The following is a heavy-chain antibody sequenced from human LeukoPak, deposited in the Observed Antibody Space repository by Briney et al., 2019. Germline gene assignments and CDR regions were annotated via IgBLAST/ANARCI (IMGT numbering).Heavy chain of an antibody. CDR3: AAGGYSCGYGLRYYYYGMDV. CDR1: GFTFTSSA. D-gene: IGHD5-18*01. CDR2: IVVGSGNT. Sequence: ASVKVSCKASGFTFTSSAVQWVRQARGQRLEWIGWIVVGSGNTNYAQKFQERVTITRDMSTSTAYMELSSLRSDDTAVYYCAAGGYSCGYGLRYYYYGMDVWGKGTTVTVSS. V-gene: IGHV1-58*01. J-gene: IGHJ6*04.